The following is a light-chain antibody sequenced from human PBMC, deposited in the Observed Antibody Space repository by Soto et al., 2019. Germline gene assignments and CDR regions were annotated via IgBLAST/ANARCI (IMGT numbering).Light chain of an antibody. CDR2: DVS. Sequence: QSVLAQPASVSGSRGQSITISCTGTSSDVGRYNYVSWFQQHPGKVPKLIIYDVSNWPSGVSDRFSGSKSGNTASLTISGLQPEGEADYYCSSFTSSSTFVFGTGTKVTVL. CDR3: SSFTSSSTFV. V-gene: IGLV2-14*03. J-gene: IGLJ1*01. CDR1: SSDVGRYNY.